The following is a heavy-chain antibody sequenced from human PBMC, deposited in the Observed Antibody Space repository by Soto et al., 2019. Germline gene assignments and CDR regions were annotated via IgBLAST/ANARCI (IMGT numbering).Heavy chain of an antibody. Sequence: SVKVSCKASGYTFTSYAIQWMRQARGQRLEWIGWIVVGSDNTKYAQKFQERVTITRDMSTSTAYMELSRLRSEDTAVYYCAAGITVFGAADYWGQGTLVTVSS. V-gene: IGHV1-58*02. CDR1: GYTFTSYA. CDR3: AAGITVFGAADY. CDR2: IVVGSDNT. J-gene: IGHJ4*02. D-gene: IGHD3-3*01.